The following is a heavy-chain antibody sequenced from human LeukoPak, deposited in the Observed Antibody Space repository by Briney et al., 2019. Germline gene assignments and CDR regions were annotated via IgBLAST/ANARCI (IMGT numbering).Heavy chain of an antibody. CDR1: GYTFTSYY. V-gene: IGHV1-46*01. J-gene: IGHJ6*03. D-gene: IGHD3-22*01. Sequence: ASVKVSCKASGYTFTSYYMHWVRQAPGQGLEWMGIINPSGGSTSYAQKFQGRVTMTRDMSTSTVYMELRSLRSDDTAGYYCARNYDSSGYLTWSYYYYYMDVWGKGTTVTISS. CDR2: INPSGGST. CDR3: ARNYDSSGYLTWSYYYYYMDV.